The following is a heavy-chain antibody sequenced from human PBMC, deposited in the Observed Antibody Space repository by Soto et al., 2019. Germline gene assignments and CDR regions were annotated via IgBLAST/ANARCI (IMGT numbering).Heavy chain of an antibody. CDR2: IYYSGST. CDR1: GGSISSYY. CDR3: ARVGKYYDSSGYYNYYYYGMDV. Sequence: SETLSLTCTVSGGSISSYYWSWIRQPPGKGLEWIGYIYYSGSTNYNPSLKSRVTISVDTSKNQFSLKLSSVTAADTAVYYCARVGKYYDSSGYYNYYYYGMDVWGQGTTVTVSS. V-gene: IGHV4-59*01. D-gene: IGHD3-22*01. J-gene: IGHJ6*02.